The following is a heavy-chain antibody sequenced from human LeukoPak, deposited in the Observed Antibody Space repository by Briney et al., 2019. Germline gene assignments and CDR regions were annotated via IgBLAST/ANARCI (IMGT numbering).Heavy chain of an antibody. D-gene: IGHD3-22*01. V-gene: IGHV3-30*04. CDR3: ARDRAYYYYDSSEDWFDP. CDR2: ISYEGRNK. Sequence: EPGGSLRLSCAASGFTFSSYAMHWVRQAPGKGLEWVAVISYEGRNKHYADSVKGRFTISRDNSKNTLYLQMNSLRAEDTAVYYCARDRAYYYYDSSEDWFDPWGQGTLVTVSS. J-gene: IGHJ5*02. CDR1: GFTFSSYA.